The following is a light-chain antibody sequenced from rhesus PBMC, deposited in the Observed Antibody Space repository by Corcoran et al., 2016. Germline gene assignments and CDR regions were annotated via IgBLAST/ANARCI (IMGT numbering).Light chain of an antibody. CDR2: DAA. Sequence: DIQLTQSPSSLSASVGDRVTITCRASQGIRNYLAWYQQKSGRAPKLLIADAATLQSGVPARLSGSGSWTDFTLTISSLQPEDFSTYYYPQRNTYPPTFGGGTKVGIK. CDR3: PQRNTYPPT. CDR1: QGIRNY. V-gene: IGKV1-38*01. J-gene: IGKJ4*01.